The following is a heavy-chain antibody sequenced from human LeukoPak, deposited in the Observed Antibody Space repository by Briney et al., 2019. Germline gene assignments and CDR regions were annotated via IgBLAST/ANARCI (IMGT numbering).Heavy chain of an antibody. J-gene: IGHJ3*01. D-gene: IGHD5-12*01. CDR2: IYPDDSDT. Sequence: GESLKISCKNSGYRFNNYWIGWVRQMPGKGLEWMGIIYPDDSDTRYSPSFQGQVTISADKSISTAYLQWSSLRASDTAMYYCARHKAERGSSGYDWGAFDVWGQGAMVTVSS. CDR1: GYRFNNYW. CDR3: ARHKAERGSSGYDWGAFDV. V-gene: IGHV5-51*01.